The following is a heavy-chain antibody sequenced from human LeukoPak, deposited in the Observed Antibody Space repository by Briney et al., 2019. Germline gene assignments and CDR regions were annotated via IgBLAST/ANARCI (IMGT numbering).Heavy chain of an antibody. Sequence: GGSLRLSCAASGFTFSSYSMNWVRQAPGKGLEWVSSISSSSSYIYYADSVKGRFTISRDNAKNSLYLQMNSLRAEDTAVYYCARGGEILVAGEKIIYYFDYWGQGTLVTVSS. V-gene: IGHV3-21*01. CDR1: GFTFSSYS. CDR3: ARGGEILVAGEKIIYYFDY. D-gene: IGHD6-19*01. CDR2: ISSSSSYI. J-gene: IGHJ4*02.